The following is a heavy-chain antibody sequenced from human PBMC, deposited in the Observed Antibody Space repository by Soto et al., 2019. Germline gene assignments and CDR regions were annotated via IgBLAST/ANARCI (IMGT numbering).Heavy chain of an antibody. V-gene: IGHV1-2*04. CDR2: INPTGGVT. Sequence: QVQLVQSGAEVKKPGASVTVSCRSSGDTFNDYYIPWVRQAPGQGLEWMGWINPTGGVTKYAQKFQGWVSMTRDTSIRTVYMQLSRLRSDDTAVYYCARESGGATATLDYYYFYMDVWGTGTTVTVSS. CDR1: GDTFNDYY. J-gene: IGHJ6*03. D-gene: IGHD5-12*01. CDR3: ARESGGATATLDYYYFYMDV.